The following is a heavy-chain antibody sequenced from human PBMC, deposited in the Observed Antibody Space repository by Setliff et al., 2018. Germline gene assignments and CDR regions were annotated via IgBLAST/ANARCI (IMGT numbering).Heavy chain of an antibody. D-gene: IGHD2-2*02. Sequence: GGSLRLSCAASGFTFRDYGMHWVRQAPGKGLEWVAVIWFDGSNKYYADSLKGRFTISRDNSKNTLYLQMNSLRAEDTAMYYCTTDRAACSGSSCYNGFDVWGQGTMVTVSS. CDR3: TTDRAACSGSSCYNGFDV. CDR2: IWFDGSNK. J-gene: IGHJ3*01. V-gene: IGHV3-33*01. CDR1: GFTFRDYG.